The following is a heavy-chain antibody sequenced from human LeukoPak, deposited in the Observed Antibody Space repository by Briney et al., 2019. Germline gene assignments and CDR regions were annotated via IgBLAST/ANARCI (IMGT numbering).Heavy chain of an antibody. CDR3: ARLSGYSSGYNYYYYMDV. Sequence: SETLSLTCTVSGGSISSASYYWSWIRQPAGKGLEWIGRVHTSGSTNYNPSVQSRITISIDTSKNQVSLKLSSVTAADTAVYYCARLSGYSSGYNYYYYMDVWGKGTTVTVSS. V-gene: IGHV4-61*02. J-gene: IGHJ6*03. CDR2: VHTSGST. CDR1: GGSISSASYY. D-gene: IGHD6-19*01.